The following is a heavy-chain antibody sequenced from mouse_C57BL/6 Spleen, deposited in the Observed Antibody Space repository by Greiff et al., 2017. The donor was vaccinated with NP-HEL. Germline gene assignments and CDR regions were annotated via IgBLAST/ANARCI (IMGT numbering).Heavy chain of an antibody. CDR1: GYAFSSYW. Sequence: VQLQQSGAELVKPGASVKISCKASGYAFSSYWMNWVKQRPGKGLEWIGQIYPGDGDTNYNGKFKGKATLTADKSSSTAYMQLSSLTSEDSAVYFGARRGYGSSYAIYGYVDVWGTGTTVTVSS. CDR2: IYPGDGDT. D-gene: IGHD1-1*01. V-gene: IGHV1-80*01. J-gene: IGHJ1*03. CDR3: ARRGYGSSYAIYGYVDV.